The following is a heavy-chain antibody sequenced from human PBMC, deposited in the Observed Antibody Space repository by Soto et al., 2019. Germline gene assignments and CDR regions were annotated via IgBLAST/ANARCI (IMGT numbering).Heavy chain of an antibody. Sequence: ASVKVSCKASGYTFASYGVSWVRQAPGQGLEWMGWSSAYNGYTKYVEKFQARLTMTTDTSTRSAYMELRSLRSDDTAVYYCVRVITGTVIRIIDFWGPGTLVTVSS. J-gene: IGHJ4*02. V-gene: IGHV1-18*01. CDR3: VRVITGTVIRIIDF. CDR2: SSAYNGYT. D-gene: IGHD1-7*01. CDR1: GYTFASYG.